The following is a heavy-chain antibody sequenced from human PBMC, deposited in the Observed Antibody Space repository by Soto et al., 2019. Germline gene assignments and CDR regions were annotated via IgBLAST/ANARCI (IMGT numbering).Heavy chain of an antibody. CDR1: GYTLTNYA. V-gene: IGHV1-3*01. CDR2: INAGNGNI. J-gene: IGHJ6*02. CDR3: ATDGHYYGMDV. Sequence: ASVKVSCKASGYTLTNYALHWVRQAPGQRLEWMGWINAGNGNIRYSQNFQGRVTITRDASATTTYMELNSLRSEDTAVYYCATDGHYYGMDVWGQGTTVTVSS.